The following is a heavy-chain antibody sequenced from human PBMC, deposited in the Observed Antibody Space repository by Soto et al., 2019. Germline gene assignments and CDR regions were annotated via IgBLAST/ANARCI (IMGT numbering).Heavy chain of an antibody. CDR1: GGSFSGYY. CDR3: ARARATIAAAAIIDF. J-gene: IGHJ4*02. CDR2: INHSGST. Sequence: PSETLSLTCAVYGGSFSGYYWSWIRQPPGKGLEWIGEINHSGSTNYNPSLKSRVTISVDTSKNQFSLKLTSVTAADTAVYYCARARATIAAAAIIDFRGQGTLVTGSS. D-gene: IGHD6-13*01. V-gene: IGHV4-34*01.